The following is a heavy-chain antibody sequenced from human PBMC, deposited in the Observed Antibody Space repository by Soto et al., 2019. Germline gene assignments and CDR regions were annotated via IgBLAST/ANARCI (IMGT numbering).Heavy chain of an antibody. V-gene: IGHV1-69*01. CDR2: IIPLFGTA. CDR1: GGSFNRHT. CDR3: ARGWGYDSTDYYYAY. D-gene: IGHD3-22*01. Sequence: QVQLVQSGAEVRKPGSSVRVSCKASGGSFNRHTISWVRQAPGQGLEWMGGIIPLFGTANHAQKFQGRVTIIADESTSTVYMELSSLRSADTAIYYCARGWGYDSTDYYYAYWGHGTLVIVSS. J-gene: IGHJ4*01.